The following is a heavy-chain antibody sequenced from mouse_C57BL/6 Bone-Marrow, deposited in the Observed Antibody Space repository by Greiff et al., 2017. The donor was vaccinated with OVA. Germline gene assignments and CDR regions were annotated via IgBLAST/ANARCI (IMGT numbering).Heavy chain of an antibody. CDR1: GFSLTSYG. CDR2: IWSGGST. V-gene: IGHV2-2*01. CDR3: ASPGNWSAMDY. D-gene: IGHD2-1*01. Sequence: VQVVESGPGLVQPSQSLSITCTVSGFSLTSYGVHWVRQSPGKGLEWMGVIWSGGSTDYNAAFISRLSISKANSKSQVFFKMNSLQADDTAIYYCASPGNWSAMDYWGQGTSVTVSS. J-gene: IGHJ4*01.